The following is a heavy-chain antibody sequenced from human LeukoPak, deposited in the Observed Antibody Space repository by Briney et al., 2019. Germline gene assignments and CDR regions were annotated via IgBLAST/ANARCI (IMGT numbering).Heavy chain of an antibody. CDR1: GYTFTGYC. CDR2: INPNSGGT. J-gene: IGHJ6*03. Sequence: ASVKVSCKASGYTFTGYCMHWVRQAPGQGLEWMGWINPNSGGTNYAQKFQGRVTMTRDTSISTAYMELSRLRSDDTAVYYCARTRNTKYYYYMDVWGKGTTVTVSS. V-gene: IGHV1-2*02. CDR3: ARTRNTKYYYYMDV.